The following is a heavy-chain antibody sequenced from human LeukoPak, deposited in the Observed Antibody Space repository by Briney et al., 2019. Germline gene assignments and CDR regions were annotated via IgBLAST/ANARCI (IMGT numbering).Heavy chain of an antibody. Sequence: GGSLRLSCAASGFTFSSYSMNWVRQAPGMGLEWVSYISSSSSTIYYADSVKGRFTISRDNAKNSLYLQMNSLRAEDTAVYYCARDPQSIAVSGTDAFDIWGQGTMVTVSS. CDR3: ARDPQSIAVSGTDAFDI. V-gene: IGHV3-48*01. CDR2: ISSSSSTI. CDR1: GFTFSSYS. J-gene: IGHJ3*02. D-gene: IGHD6-13*01.